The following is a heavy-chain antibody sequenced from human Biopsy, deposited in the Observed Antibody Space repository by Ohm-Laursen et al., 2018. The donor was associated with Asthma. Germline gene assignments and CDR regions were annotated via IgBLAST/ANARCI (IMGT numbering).Heavy chain of an antibody. CDR3: ASDFPKDYVRYNFQF. D-gene: IGHD4-17*01. CDR1: GYSLTDLS. Sequence: ASVKASCKISGYSLTDLSMHWVRQAPGQGLEWMGGHDHEEGGTVNARRFQGRVTMTEDTSTDTAYMELSSLSSDETAVYYCASDFPKDYVRYNFQFWGQGTLVTVSS. CDR2: HDHEEGGT. J-gene: IGHJ4*02. V-gene: IGHV1-24*01.